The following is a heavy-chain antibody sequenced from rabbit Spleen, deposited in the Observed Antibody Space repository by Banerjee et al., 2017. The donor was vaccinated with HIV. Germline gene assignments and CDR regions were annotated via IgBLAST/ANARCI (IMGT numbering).Heavy chain of an antibody. V-gene: IGHV1S45*01. CDR3: ARSGYVGGDYTWDL. D-gene: IGHD1-1*01. Sequence: QQQLEESGGGLVKPGGTLTLTCTASGFSFSGILYMCWVRQAPGKGLEWIACIDTGDGDTYFANWAKGRFTISKTSSTTVTLQMTSLTAADTATYFCARSGYVGGDYTWDLWGPGTLVTVS. CDR2: IDTGDGDT. J-gene: IGHJ4*01. CDR1: GFSFSGILY.